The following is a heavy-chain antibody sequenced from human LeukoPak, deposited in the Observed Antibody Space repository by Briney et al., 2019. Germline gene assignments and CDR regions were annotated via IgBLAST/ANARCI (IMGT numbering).Heavy chain of an antibody. J-gene: IGHJ6*02. Sequence: ASVKVSCKASGYTFTGYYMHWVRQAPGQGLEWMGWINPNSGGTNYAQKFQGRVTMTRDTSISTAYMELSRLRSDDTAVYYCARDRYSYGPNYYYYGMDVWGQGITVTVSS. V-gene: IGHV1-2*02. D-gene: IGHD5-18*01. CDR1: GYTFTGYY. CDR3: ARDRYSYGPNYYYYGMDV. CDR2: INPNSGGT.